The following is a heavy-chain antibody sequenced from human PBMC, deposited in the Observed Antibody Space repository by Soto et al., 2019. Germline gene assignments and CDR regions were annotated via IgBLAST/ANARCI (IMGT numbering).Heavy chain of an antibody. CDR2: SYYCMST. Sequence: QVQLQESGPGLVKPSETLSLTCTVSGGSISSYYWSWIRQPPGKGLEWIEYSYYCMSTNYNPSHNSPVIISVDTSNNQFSLKLSSVTAAHTAVYYCATHETLHGDSDYWGQGTLVTGSS. CDR3: ATHETLHGDSDY. J-gene: IGHJ4*02. D-gene: IGHD4-17*01. V-gene: IGHV4-59*08. CDR1: GGSISSYY.